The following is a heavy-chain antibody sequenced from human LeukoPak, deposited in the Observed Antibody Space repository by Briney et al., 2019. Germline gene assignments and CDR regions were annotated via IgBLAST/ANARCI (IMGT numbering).Heavy chain of an antibody. J-gene: IGHJ4*02. D-gene: IGHD3-3*01. CDR3: ARGPFHDFWSGYYSSYFDY. V-gene: IGHV4-34*01. CDR2: INHSGST. Sequence: SETLSLTCAVYGGSFSGYYWSWIRQPPGKGLEWIGEINHSGSTNYNPSLKRRVTISVDTSKNQFSLKLSSVTAAATAVYYCARGPFHDFWSGYYSSYFDYWGQGTLVTVSS. CDR1: GGSFSGYY.